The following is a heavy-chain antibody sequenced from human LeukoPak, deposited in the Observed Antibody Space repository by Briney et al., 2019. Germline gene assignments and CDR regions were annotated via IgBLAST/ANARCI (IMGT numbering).Heavy chain of an antibody. D-gene: IGHD2-15*01. V-gene: IGHV3-66*01. CDR1: GFTVSSNY. CDR3: AKERLLYCSGGSCDSFDY. Sequence: PGGSLRLSCAASGFTVSSNYMSWVRQPPGEGLEWVSVIYGGGATYYADSVRGRFTISRDDSRNTLYLQMNSLRAEDSAVYYCAKERLLYCSGGSCDSFDYWGQGTLVTVSS. CDR2: IYGGGAT. J-gene: IGHJ4*02.